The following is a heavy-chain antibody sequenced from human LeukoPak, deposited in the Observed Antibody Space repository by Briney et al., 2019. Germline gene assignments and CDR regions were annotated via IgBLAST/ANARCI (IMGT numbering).Heavy chain of an antibody. Sequence: PSETLSLTCTVSGGSISNYYWNWIRQPPGKGLEWIGYIYYTGNTNYNPSLKSRVTISVDTSKNQFSLKLSSVTAADTAVYYCARHPGPWGQGTLVTVSS. V-gene: IGHV4-59*08. J-gene: IGHJ5*02. D-gene: IGHD3-10*01. CDR2: IYYTGNT. CDR1: GGSISNYY. CDR3: ARHPGP.